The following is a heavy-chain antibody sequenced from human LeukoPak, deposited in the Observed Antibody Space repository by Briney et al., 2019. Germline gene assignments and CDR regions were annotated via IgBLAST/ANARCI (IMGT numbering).Heavy chain of an antibody. CDR1: GFTFSSYA. D-gene: IGHD3-3*01. J-gene: IGHJ4*02. V-gene: IGHV3-30*04. CDR3: ARDTIFGVVIAYYFDY. CDR2: ISYGGSNK. Sequence: GGSLRLSCAASGFTFSSYAMHWVRQAPGKGLEWEAVISYGGSNKYYADSVKGRFTISRDNSKNTLYLQMNSLRAEDTAVYYCARDTIFGVVIAYYFDYWGQGTLVTVSS.